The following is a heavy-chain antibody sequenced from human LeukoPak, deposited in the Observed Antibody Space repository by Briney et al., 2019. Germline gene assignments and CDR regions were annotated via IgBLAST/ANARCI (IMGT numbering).Heavy chain of an antibody. D-gene: IGHD3-16*01. J-gene: IGHJ4*02. CDR3: ARTRAKWGVDY. V-gene: IGHV4-59*01. CDR1: GGSISTYY. Sequence: SETLSLTCTFSGGSISTYYWSWIRQPPGKGLEWIGYIYYSGSTNYNPSLKSRVTISVDTSKNQFSLKLSSVTAADTAVYYCARTRAKWGVDYWGQGTLVTASS. CDR2: IYYSGST.